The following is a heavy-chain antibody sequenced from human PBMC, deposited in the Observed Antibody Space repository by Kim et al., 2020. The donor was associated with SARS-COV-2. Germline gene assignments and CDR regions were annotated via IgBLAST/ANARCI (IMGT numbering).Heavy chain of an antibody. CDR3: ARDQDYYDSSGYPFY. CDR1: GFTFSSYW. Sequence: GGSLRLSCAASGFTFSSYWMSWVRQAPGKGLEWVANIKQDGSEKYYVDSVKGRFTISRDNAKNSLYLQMNSLRAEDTAVYYCARDQDYYDSSGYPFYWGQGTLVTVSS. J-gene: IGHJ4*02. D-gene: IGHD3-22*01. CDR2: IKQDGSEK. V-gene: IGHV3-7*01.